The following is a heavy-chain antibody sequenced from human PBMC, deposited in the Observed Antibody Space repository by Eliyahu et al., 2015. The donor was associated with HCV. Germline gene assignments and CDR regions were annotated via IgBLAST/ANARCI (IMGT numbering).Heavy chain of an antibody. CDR1: GGSISSSSYY. CDR3: ARLPGGIYCSSTSCYESYFDY. J-gene: IGHJ4*02. V-gene: IGHV4-39*01. Sequence: QLQLQESGPGLVKPSETLSLTCTVSGGSISSSSYYWGWIRQPPGKGLEWIGSIYYSGSTYYNPSLKSRVTISVDTSKNQFSLKLSSVTAADTAVYYCARLPGGIYCSSTSCYESYFDYWGQGTLVTVSS. D-gene: IGHD2-2*01. CDR2: IYYSGST.